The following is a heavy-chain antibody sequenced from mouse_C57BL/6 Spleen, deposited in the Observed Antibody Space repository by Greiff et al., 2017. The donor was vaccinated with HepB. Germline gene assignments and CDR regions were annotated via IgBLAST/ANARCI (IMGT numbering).Heavy chain of an antibody. D-gene: IGHD2-4*01. CDR2: IWWDDDK. CDR3: ARGYYDYGGGAMDY. V-gene: IGHV8-8*01. Sequence: QVTLKESGPGILQPSQTLSLTCSFSGFSLSTFGMGVGWIRQPSGKGLEWLAHIWWDDDKYYNPALKSRLTISKDTSKNQVFLKIANVDTADTATYYCARGYYDYGGGAMDYWGQGTSVTVSS. J-gene: IGHJ4*01. CDR1: GFSLSTFGMG.